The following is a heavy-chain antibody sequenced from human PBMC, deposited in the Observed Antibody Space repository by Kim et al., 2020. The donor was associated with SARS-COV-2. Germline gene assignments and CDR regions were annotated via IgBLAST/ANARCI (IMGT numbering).Heavy chain of an antibody. Sequence: NRGNPTYAQGFTGRFVCSLDTSVTTAYLQISSLTAEDTAVYYCARDHGMDVWGQGTTVIVSS. CDR3: ARDHGMDV. V-gene: IGHV7-4-1*02. J-gene: IGHJ6*02. CDR2: NRGNP.